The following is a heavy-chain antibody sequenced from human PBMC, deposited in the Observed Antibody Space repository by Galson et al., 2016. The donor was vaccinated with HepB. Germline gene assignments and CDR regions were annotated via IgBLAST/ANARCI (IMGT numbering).Heavy chain of an antibody. CDR2: LSPDGTDK. CDR1: GFTFNDYW. CDR3: ARGDYTDDVINV. D-gene: IGHD4-11*01. V-gene: IGHV3-7*04. Sequence: SLRLSCAASGFTFNDYWMTWVRQAPGKGLEWVANLSPDGTDKRYAGSVKGRFTISRDNPNNSVFLQMSSLRAEDTALDYCARGDYTDDVINVWGQGTTV. J-gene: IGHJ6*02.